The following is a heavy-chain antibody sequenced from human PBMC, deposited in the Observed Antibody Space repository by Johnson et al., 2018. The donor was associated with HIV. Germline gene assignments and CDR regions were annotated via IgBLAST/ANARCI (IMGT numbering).Heavy chain of an antibody. V-gene: IGHV3-9*01. Sequence: VPLVESRGGLVQPGRSLRLSCAASGFTFDDYAMHWVRQAPGKGLEWVSGINWNGGSTGYADSVKGRFTISRDNAKNSLYLQMNSLRAEDTALYYCARVRSSGPWVNDAFDIWGQGTMVTVSS. D-gene: IGHD4-17*01. J-gene: IGHJ3*02. CDR1: GFTFDDYA. CDR2: INWNGGST. CDR3: ARVRSSGPWVNDAFDI.